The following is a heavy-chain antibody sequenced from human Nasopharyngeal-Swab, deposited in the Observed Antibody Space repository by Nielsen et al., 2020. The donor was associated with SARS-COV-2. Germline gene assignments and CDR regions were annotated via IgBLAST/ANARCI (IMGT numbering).Heavy chain of an antibody. J-gene: IGHJ3*02. CDR2: IYYSGST. CDR3: ARATMIVVVIGAFDI. D-gene: IGHD3-22*01. Sequence: WIRQPPGKSLEWIGYIYYSGSTYYNPSLKSRVTISVDTSKNQFSLKLSSVTAADTAVYYCARATMIVVVIGAFDIWGQGTMVTVSS. V-gene: IGHV4-31*02.